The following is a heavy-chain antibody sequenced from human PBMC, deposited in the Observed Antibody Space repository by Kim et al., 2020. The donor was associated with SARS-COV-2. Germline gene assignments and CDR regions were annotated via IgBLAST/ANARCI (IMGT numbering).Heavy chain of an antibody. V-gene: IGHV1-69*13. CDR3: AREGRVYGDPYYFDY. CDR2: IIPIFGTA. J-gene: IGHJ4*02. D-gene: IGHD4-17*01. Sequence: SVKVSCKASGGTFSSYAISWVRQAPGQGLEWMGGIIPIFGTANYAQKFQGRVTITADESTSTAYMELSSLRSEDTAVYYCAREGRVYGDPYYFDYWGQGTLVTVSS. CDR1: GGTFSSYA.